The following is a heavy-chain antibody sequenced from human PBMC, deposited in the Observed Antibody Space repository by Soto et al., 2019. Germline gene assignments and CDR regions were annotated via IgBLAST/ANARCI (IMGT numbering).Heavy chain of an antibody. Sequence: QVPLVQSGAEVKKPGASVKVSCKASGYTFTGYYMHWVRQAPGQGLEWMGWINPNSGGTNYAQKFQGRVTMTRDTSISTAYMELSRLRSDDTAVYYCARFGDYGSLLGYWADAFDIWGQGTMVTVSS. CDR2: INPNSGGT. CDR3: ARFGDYGSLLGYWADAFDI. CDR1: GYTFTGYY. D-gene: IGHD4-17*01. V-gene: IGHV1-2*02. J-gene: IGHJ3*02.